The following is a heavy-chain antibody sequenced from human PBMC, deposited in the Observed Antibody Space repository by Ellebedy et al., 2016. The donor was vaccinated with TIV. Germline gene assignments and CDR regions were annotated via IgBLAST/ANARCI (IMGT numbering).Heavy chain of an antibody. CDR2: INATDDRT. Sequence: GESLKISCAASGITIRNCAMTWLRPAPGKGLEWVSAINATDDRTYYADSVKGRFTISRDISKSTLSLQMDSLRDEDTAIYYCAKEDGGIKIFSFNYWGRGTLVTVSS. J-gene: IGHJ4*02. D-gene: IGHD4-23*01. V-gene: IGHV3-23*01. CDR3: AKEDGGIKIFSFNY. CDR1: GITIRNCA.